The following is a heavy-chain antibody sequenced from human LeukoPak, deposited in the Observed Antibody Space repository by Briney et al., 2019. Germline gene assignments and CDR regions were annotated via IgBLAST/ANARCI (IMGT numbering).Heavy chain of an antibody. CDR3: ARGEDNWNYFDY. D-gene: IGHD1-20*01. V-gene: IGHV4-30-4*08. Sequence: SETLSLTCTVSGGSISSGDYYWSWIRQPPGKGLEWIGYIYYSGSTYYNPSLKSRVTISVDTSKNQFSLKLSSVTAADTAVYYCARGEDNWNYFDYWGQGTLVTVSS. J-gene: IGHJ4*02. CDR2: IYYSGST. CDR1: GGSISSGDYY.